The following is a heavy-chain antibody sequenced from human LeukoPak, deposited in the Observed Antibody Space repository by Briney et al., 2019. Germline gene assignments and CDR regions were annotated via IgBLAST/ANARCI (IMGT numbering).Heavy chain of an antibody. J-gene: IGHJ4*02. D-gene: IGHD3-22*01. CDR2: INPNSGGT. CDR1: GYTFTGYY. CDR3: AISQNYYDSSGYYFFDY. V-gene: IGHV1-2*02. Sequence: ASVKVFCKASGYTFTGYYMHWVRQAPGQGLEWMGWINPNSGGTNYAQKFQGRVTMTRDTSISTAYMELSRRRSDDTAVYYCAISQNYYDSSGYYFFDYWGQGTLVTVSS.